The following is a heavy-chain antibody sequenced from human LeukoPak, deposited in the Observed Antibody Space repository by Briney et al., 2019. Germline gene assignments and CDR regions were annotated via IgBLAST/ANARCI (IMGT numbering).Heavy chain of an antibody. CDR2: LTGSGGNT. D-gene: IGHD3-10*01. CDR3: VKFRGIQHYNYHMDV. Sequence: GGSLGLSCAASGFTFSSCAMSWVRQAPGKGLEWVSGLTGSGGNTYYADSVKGRFTISRDNSKNTLSLQMNSLGAEDAAVYYCVKFRGIQHYNYHMDVWGKGTTVTVSS. J-gene: IGHJ6*03. V-gene: IGHV3-23*01. CDR1: GFTFSSCA.